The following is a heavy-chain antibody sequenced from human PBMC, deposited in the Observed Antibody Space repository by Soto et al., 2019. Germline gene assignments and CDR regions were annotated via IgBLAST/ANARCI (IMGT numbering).Heavy chain of an antibody. V-gene: IGHV1-2*04. Sequence: GASVKVSCKASGYTFTGYYMHWVRQAPGQGLEWMGWINPNSGGTNYAQKFQGWVTMTRDTSISTAYMELSRLRSDDTAVYYCARDHYGSGSFERIYYFDYWGQGTLVTVSS. D-gene: IGHD3-10*01. CDR1: GYTFTGYY. CDR2: INPNSGGT. J-gene: IGHJ4*02. CDR3: ARDHYGSGSFERIYYFDY.